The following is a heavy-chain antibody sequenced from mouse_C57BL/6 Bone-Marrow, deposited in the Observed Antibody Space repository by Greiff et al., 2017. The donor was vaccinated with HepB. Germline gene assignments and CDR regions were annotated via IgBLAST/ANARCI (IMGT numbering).Heavy chain of an antibody. V-gene: IGHV1-64*01. Sequence: QVQLQQPGAELVKPGASVKLSCKASGYTFTSYWMHWVKQRPGQGLEWIGMIHPNSGSTNYNEKFKSKATLTVDKSSSTAYMQLSSLTSEDSAVYYCERWSYGSSCWFDYWGQGTTLTVSS. CDR2: IHPNSGST. CDR1: GYTFTSYW. J-gene: IGHJ2*01. CDR3: ERWSYGSSCWFDY. D-gene: IGHD1-1*01.